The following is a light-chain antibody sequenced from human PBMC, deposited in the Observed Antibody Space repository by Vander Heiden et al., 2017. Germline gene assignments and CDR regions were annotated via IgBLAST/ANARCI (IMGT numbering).Light chain of an antibody. CDR3: QQYNNWPPLT. CDR2: DAS. J-gene: IGKJ4*01. CDR1: QSVSSN. V-gene: IGKV3-15*01. Sequence: EIVMPQSPATLSVSPGERATLSCRASQSVSSNLAWYRQKPGQAPRLLIYDASIRATGIPARFSGSGSGTEFTLTISSLQSEDFAVYYCQQYNNWPPLTFGGGTKVEIK.